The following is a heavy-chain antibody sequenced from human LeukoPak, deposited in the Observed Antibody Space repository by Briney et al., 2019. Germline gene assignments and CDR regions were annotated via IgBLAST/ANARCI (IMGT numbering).Heavy chain of an antibody. J-gene: IGHJ4*02. D-gene: IGHD5-12*01. Sequence: SGTLSLTCAVSGGSISSSNWWSWVRQPPGKGLEWIGEIYHSGSTNYNPSLKSRVTISVDKSKNQFSLRPSSVTAADTAVYYCARVSGYDWESFHDYWGQGILVTVSS. CDR2: IYHSGST. CDR1: GGSISSSNW. V-gene: IGHV4-4*02. CDR3: ARVSGYDWESFHDY.